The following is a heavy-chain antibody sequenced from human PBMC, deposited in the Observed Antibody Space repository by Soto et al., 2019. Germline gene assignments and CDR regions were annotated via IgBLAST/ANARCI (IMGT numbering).Heavy chain of an antibody. CDR3: ARLGMRGGGYAFDI. V-gene: IGHV4-34*01. Sequence: SETLSLTCAVYGGSFSGYYWSWIRQPPGKGLEWIGSIYHSGSTNYNPSLKSRVTISVDTSKNQFSLKLSPVTAADTAVYYCARLGMRGGGYAFDIWGQGTMVTVSS. J-gene: IGHJ3*02. D-gene: IGHD7-27*01. CDR2: IYHSGST. CDR1: GGSFSGYY.